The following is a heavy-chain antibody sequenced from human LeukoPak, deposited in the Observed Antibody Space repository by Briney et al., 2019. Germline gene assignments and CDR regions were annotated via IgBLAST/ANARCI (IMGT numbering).Heavy chain of an antibody. CDR1: GFTFSSYI. Sequence: GSLRLSCAASGFTFSSYIMNWVRQAPGKGLEGVANIKNDGSEEYYVDSVKGRFTISRDNAKNSLFLQMNSLTVEDTAVYYCARAIRGSAVDTGDRWGQGTLVTVSS. V-gene: IGHV3-7*01. J-gene: IGHJ4*02. D-gene: IGHD3-10*01. CDR2: IKNDGSEE. CDR3: ARAIRGSAVDTGDR.